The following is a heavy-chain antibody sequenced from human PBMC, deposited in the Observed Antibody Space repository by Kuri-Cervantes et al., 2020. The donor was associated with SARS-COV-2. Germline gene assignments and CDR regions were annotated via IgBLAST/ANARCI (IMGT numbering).Heavy chain of an antibody. Sequence: GESLKISCAASGFTFSGSAMHWVRQASGKGLEWVGRIRSKANSYATAYAASVKGRFTISRDDSKNTAYLQMNSLNTEDTAVYYCTRHGEYDFWSGYYVYYYYYMDVWGKGTTVTVSS. CDR2: IRSKANSYAT. J-gene: IGHJ6*03. CDR1: GFTFSGSA. CDR3: TRHGEYDFWSGYYVYYYYYMDV. D-gene: IGHD3-3*01. V-gene: IGHV3-73*01.